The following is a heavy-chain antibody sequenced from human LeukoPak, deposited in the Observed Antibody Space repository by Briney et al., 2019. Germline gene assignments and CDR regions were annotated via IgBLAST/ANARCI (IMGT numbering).Heavy chain of an antibody. CDR2: TYYRSKWYK. Sequence: SQTLSLTCAISGDSVSRNSVVWNWIRQSPSRGLEWLGRTYYRSKWYKEYAASVRSRITISPDTSKNQFSLQLNSVTPEDTAVYYCARVEYFGSGSYRFDPWGQGTLVTVSS. D-gene: IGHD3-10*01. J-gene: IGHJ5*02. CDR3: ARVEYFGSGSYRFDP. CDR1: GDSVSRNSVV. V-gene: IGHV6-1*01.